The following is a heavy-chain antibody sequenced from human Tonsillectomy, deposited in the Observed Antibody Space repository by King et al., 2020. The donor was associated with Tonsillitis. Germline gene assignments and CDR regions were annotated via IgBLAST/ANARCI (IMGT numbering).Heavy chain of an antibody. J-gene: IGHJ4*02. Sequence: QLQESGPGVVKPSETLSLTCTVSGGSISSSDHYWAWLRQPPGKGLEWIGDMYYSETNFYHPSLKSRITISGGTSENRFSLKLNSVTAADTAVYFCARYVSGSFDYWGQGALVTVSS. CDR2: MYYSETN. CDR3: ARYVSGSFDY. V-gene: IGHV4-39*01. D-gene: IGHD1-26*01. CDR1: GGSISSSDHY.